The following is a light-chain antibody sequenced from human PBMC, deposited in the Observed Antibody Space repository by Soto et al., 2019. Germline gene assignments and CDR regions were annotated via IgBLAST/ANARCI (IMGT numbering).Light chain of an antibody. CDR1: QSVLHSSNNITY. Sequence: DIVMTQSPDSLVVPLGERATITCKSSQSVLHSSNNITYLTWYQQKPGQPPKVLISRASTRESGVPDRFTGSGSATDFTLTISTLRAEDVAVYYCQQTYRRPLTFGGGTKVEIK. CDR2: RAS. J-gene: IGKJ4*01. CDR3: QQTYRRPLT. V-gene: IGKV4-1*01.